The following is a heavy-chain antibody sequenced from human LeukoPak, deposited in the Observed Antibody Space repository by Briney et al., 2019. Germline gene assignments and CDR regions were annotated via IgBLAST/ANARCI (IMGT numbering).Heavy chain of an antibody. CDR3: ATYGARGY. CDR1: GFTFSSYW. CDR2: LNSDGSST. Sequence: GGSLRLSCAASGFTFSSYWMHCVRQAPGKGLVWVSRLNSDGSSTNYADSVKGRFTISRDNAKNTLYLQMNSLRAEDTAVYYCATYGARGYWGQGTLLTVSS. J-gene: IGHJ4*02. V-gene: IGHV3-74*01. D-gene: IGHD4-17*01.